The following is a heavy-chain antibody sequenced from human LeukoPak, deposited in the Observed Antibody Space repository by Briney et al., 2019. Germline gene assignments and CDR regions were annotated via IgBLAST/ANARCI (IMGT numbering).Heavy chain of an antibody. Sequence: PSATLSLTCTVSGGSISSYYWSWIRQPAGKGLEWIGRIYTSGRTNYHPSLRSRVTMSADTSKNQFSLKLSSVTAADTAVYYGVRDFNDYYYYYYTDVWGKGTTVTVSS. CDR1: GGSISSYY. CDR2: IYTSGRT. J-gene: IGHJ6*03. CDR3: VRDFNDYYYYYYTDV. D-gene: IGHD1-1*01. V-gene: IGHV4-4*07.